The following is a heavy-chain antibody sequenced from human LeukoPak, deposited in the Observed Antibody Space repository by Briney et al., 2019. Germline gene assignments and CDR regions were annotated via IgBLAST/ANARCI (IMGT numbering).Heavy chain of an antibody. CDR2: INTNTGNP. V-gene: IGHV7-4-1*02. J-gene: IGHJ6*02. Sequence: GASVKVSCKASGYTFTSYAMNWVRQAPGQGLEWMGWINTNTGNPTYAQGFTGRFVFSLDTSVSTAYLQISSLKAEDTAVYYCARDADIVLMVYAIPGRYYYGMDVWGQGTTVTVSS. D-gene: IGHD2-8*01. CDR3: ARDADIVLMVYAIPGRYYYGMDV. CDR1: GYTFTSYA.